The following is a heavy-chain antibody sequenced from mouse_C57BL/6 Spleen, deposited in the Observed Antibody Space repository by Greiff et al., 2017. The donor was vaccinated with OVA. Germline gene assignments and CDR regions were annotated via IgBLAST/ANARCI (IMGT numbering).Heavy chain of an antibody. CDR2: INSDGGST. V-gene: IGHV5-2*01. CDR3: ARDSSGLLFAY. D-gene: IGHD3-2*02. J-gene: IGHJ3*01. Sequence: EVMLVESGGGLVQPGESLQLSCESNEYEFPSHDMSWFRKTPEKRLELVAAINSDGGSTYYPATMERRFIISRDNTKKTLYLQMSSLRSEDTALYYCARDSSGLLFAYWGQGTLVTVSA. CDR1: EYEFPSHD.